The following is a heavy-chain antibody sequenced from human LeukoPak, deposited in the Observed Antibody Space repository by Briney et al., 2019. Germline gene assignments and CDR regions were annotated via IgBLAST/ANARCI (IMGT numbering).Heavy chain of an antibody. D-gene: IGHD6-19*01. V-gene: IGHV3-23*01. CDR2: ISGSGGST. CDR3: ATTTAGHSSGRDPGWPVDY. Sequence: GGSLRLSCAASGFTFGSYAVTWVRQAPGKGLEWVSHISGSGGSTYHADSVKGRFTISRDNSKNTVYLQMNSLRAEDTAVYYCATTTAGHSSGRDPGWPVDYWGQGTLVTVSS. J-gene: IGHJ4*02. CDR1: GFTFGSYA.